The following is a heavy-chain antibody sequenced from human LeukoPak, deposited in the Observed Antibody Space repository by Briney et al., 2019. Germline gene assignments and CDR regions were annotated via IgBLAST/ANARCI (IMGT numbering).Heavy chain of an antibody. CDR1: EFSVGSNY. D-gene: IGHD2-2*01. J-gene: IGHJ6*03. CDR3: ARDCSSTSCYRRSYYYYYMDV. Sequence: GGSLRLSCAASEFSVGSNYMTWVRQAPGKGLEWVSLIYSGGSTYYADSVKGRFTISRDNSKNTLYLQMNSLRAEDTAVYYCARDCSSTSCYRRSYYYYYMDVWGKGTTVTVSS. V-gene: IGHV3-66*01. CDR2: IYSGGST.